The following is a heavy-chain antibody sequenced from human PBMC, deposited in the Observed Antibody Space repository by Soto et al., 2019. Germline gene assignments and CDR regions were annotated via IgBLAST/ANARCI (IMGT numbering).Heavy chain of an antibody. CDR1: GFTFSSYS. J-gene: IGHJ6*02. D-gene: IGHD6-19*01. CDR2: ISSSSSYI. V-gene: IGHV3-21*01. CDR3: ARAVAGKYYYYGMDV. Sequence: GGSLRLSCAASGFTFSSYSMNWVRQAPGKGLEWVSSISSSSSYIYYADSVKGRFTISRDNAKNSLYLQMNSLRAEDTAVYYCARAVAGKYYYYGMDVWGQGTTVTVSS.